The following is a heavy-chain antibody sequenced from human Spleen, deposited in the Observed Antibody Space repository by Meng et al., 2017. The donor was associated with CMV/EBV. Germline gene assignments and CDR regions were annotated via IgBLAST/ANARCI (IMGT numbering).Heavy chain of an antibody. CDR3: ARGRDSSPYYYGMDV. J-gene: IGHJ6*02. CDR1: GDSVSRNSAA. V-gene: IGHV6-1*01. D-gene: IGHD6-13*01. Sequence: QTLSLTCAVSGDSVSRNSAAWNWIREPPSRGLEWLGRTYYRSKWYNDYAVSVKSRITINPDTSNTQFSLQLNSVTPEDTAVYYCARGRDSSPYYYGMDVWGQGTTVTVSS. CDR2: TYYRSKWYN.